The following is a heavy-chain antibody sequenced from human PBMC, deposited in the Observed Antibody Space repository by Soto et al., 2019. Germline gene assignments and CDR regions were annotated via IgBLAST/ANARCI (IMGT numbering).Heavy chain of an antibody. CDR2: INPNSGGT. CDR1: GYTFTGYY. D-gene: IGHD3-10*01. CDR3: ARVRGGAAFQSSYYYYGMDV. J-gene: IGHJ6*02. Sequence: ASVKVSCKASGYTFTGYYMHWVRQAPGQGLEWMGWINPNSGGTNYAQKFQGWVTMTRDTSISTAYMELSRLRSDDTAVYYCARVRGGAAFQSSYYYYGMDVWGQGTTVTVSS. V-gene: IGHV1-2*04.